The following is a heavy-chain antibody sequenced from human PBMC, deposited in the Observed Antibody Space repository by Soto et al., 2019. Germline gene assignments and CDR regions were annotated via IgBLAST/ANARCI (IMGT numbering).Heavy chain of an antibody. CDR3: AAVTLIDYYYYMDV. CDR2: IYSGGST. CDR1: GFTVSSNY. V-gene: IGHV3-66*01. J-gene: IGHJ6*03. Sequence: GGSLRLSCAASGFTVSSNYMSWVRQAPGKGLEWVSVIYSGGSTYYADSVKGRFTIYRDNSKNTLYLQMNSLRAEDTAVYYCAAVTLIDYYYYMDVWGKGSTVTVSS. D-gene: IGHD4-17*01.